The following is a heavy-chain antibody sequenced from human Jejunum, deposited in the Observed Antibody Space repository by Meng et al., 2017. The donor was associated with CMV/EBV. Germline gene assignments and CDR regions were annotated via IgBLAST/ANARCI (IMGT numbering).Heavy chain of an antibody. V-gene: IGHV3-21*01. CDR3: ARAIDYGDPNWCDT. Sequence: GFTFTSYSITWVRQAPGKGLEWLSYISGSSTYIYHADSVKGRFTISRDNAKNSVYLQMNGLRAEDAAVYYCARAIDYGDPNWCDTWGQGTRVTVSS. D-gene: IGHD4-17*01. CDR1: GFTFTSYS. J-gene: IGHJ5*02. CDR2: ISGSSTYI.